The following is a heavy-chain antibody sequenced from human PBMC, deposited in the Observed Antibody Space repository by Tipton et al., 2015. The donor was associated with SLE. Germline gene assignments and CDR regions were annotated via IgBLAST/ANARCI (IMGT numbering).Heavy chain of an antibody. CDR2: ITHFRTT. Sequence: GLVKPSETLSLTCALYHGSFNGYSWSWLRRPPGKGLEWIGEITHFRTTNYNPSLNSVATISLDTSRNQFSLNLRSVTAADTAMYYCARGVAGYSFFSYMDVWGKGTTVTIS. V-gene: IGHV4-34*01. D-gene: IGHD2-15*01. CDR3: ARGVAGYSFFSYMDV. CDR1: HGSFNGYS. J-gene: IGHJ6*03.